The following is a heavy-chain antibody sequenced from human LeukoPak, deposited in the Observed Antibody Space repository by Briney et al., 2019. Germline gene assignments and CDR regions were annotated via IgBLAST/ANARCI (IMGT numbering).Heavy chain of an antibody. CDR3: ARYSSAVLAGGWFDP. D-gene: IGHD6-19*01. CDR1: GGSISSSSYY. V-gene: IGHV4-39*07. Sequence: SETLSLTCTAFGGSISSSSYYWGWIRQPPGKGLEWIGSIYYSGSTYYNPSFKSRVTISVDTSKNQFSLKLSSVTAADTAVYYCARYSSAVLAGGWFDPWGQGTLVTVSS. CDR2: IYYSGST. J-gene: IGHJ5*02.